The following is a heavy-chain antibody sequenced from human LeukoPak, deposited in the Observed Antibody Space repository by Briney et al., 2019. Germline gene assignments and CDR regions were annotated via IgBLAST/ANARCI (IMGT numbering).Heavy chain of an antibody. Sequence: SETLSLTCAVYGGSFSGHYWSWIRQPPGKGLGWIGEINHSGSTNYNPSLKSRVTISVDTSKNQFSLKLSSVTAADTAVYYCARGRDYDILTGRHYYGMDVWGKGTTVTVSS. CDR1: GGSFSGHY. CDR2: INHSGST. J-gene: IGHJ6*04. D-gene: IGHD3-9*01. CDR3: ARGRDYDILTGRHYYGMDV. V-gene: IGHV4-34*01.